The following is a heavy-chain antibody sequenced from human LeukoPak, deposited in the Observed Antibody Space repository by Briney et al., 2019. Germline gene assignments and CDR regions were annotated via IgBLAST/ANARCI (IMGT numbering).Heavy chain of an antibody. Sequence: GASVKVSCKASGYTFTGYYMHWVRQAPGQGLEWMGWINPNSGGTNYAQKFRGRVTMTRDTSISTAYMELSRLRSDDTAVYYCARSGYYGSGRPDNWFDPWGQGTLVTVSS. CDR1: GYTFTGYY. CDR2: INPNSGGT. CDR3: ARSGYYGSGRPDNWFDP. D-gene: IGHD3-10*01. V-gene: IGHV1-2*02. J-gene: IGHJ5*02.